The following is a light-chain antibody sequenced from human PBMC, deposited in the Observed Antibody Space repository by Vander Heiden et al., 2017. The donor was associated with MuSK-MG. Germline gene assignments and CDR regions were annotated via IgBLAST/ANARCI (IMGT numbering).Light chain of an antibody. CDR1: SPNIGAGYD. CDR3: QYYDSRLNGAV. Sequence: QSVLTQPASVSGAPAPRVTISCTGSSPNIGAGYDVPCSQQVPGTVDKLLSEGNNNRPSGVPDRFAGLKPGTSASLAITGLQAEDEAEYYCQYYDSRLNGAVCGGGTKLTVL. J-gene: IGLJ2*01. CDR2: GNN. V-gene: IGLV1-40*01.